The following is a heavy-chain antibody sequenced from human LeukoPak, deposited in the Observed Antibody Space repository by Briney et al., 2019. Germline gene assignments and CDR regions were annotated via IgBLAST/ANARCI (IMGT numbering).Heavy chain of an antibody. V-gene: IGHV3-74*01. CDR2: INTDGSST. Sequence: GGSLRLSCAASGFTFSSYWMHWVRQAPGKGLVWVSRINTDGSSTSYADSVKGRFTISRDNAKNTLYLQMNSLRAEDTAVYYCAREGHYDFWSGYDDALDIWGQGTMVTVSS. J-gene: IGHJ3*02. CDR3: AREGHYDFWSGYDDALDI. CDR1: GFTFSSYW. D-gene: IGHD3-3*01.